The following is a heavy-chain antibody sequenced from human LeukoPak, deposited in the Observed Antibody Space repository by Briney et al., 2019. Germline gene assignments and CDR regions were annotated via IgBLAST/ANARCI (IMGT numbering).Heavy chain of an antibody. CDR1: GGSFGGYY. Sequence: SETLSLTCAVSGGSFGGYYWSWVRQPPGKGLEWIRETSHSGNTNYNPSLESRVTISVDTSKNQFSLKLTSVTAADTAVYFCARWAVPAAIVADRRYFDLWGRGTLVTVSS. D-gene: IGHD2-21*01. CDR3: ARWAVPAAIVADRRYFDL. J-gene: IGHJ2*01. CDR2: TSHSGNT. V-gene: IGHV4-34*01.